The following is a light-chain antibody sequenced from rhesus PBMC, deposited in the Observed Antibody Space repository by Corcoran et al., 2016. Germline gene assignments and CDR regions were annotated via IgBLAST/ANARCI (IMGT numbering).Light chain of an antibody. CDR2: KAS. CDR1: QGISSW. Sequence: DIQMTQSPSSLSASVGDRVTITCRARQGISSWLAWYQQKPGRAPKLLIFKASSLQSGVPSRFSGRGSGTDFTLTISSLQPEDFATYYCQQYKSVPFTFGPGTKLDIK. V-gene: IGKV1-21*01. CDR3: QQYKSVPFT. J-gene: IGKJ3*01.